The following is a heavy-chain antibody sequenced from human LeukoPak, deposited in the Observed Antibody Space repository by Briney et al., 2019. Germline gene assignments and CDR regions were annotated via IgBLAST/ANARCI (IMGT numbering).Heavy chain of an antibody. CDR1: GFSISIGYY. CDR2: IYHTGAT. CDR3: ARGNIAAAGPFDY. V-gene: IGHV4-38-2*02. D-gene: IGHD6-13*01. J-gene: IGHJ4*02. Sequence: PSETLSLTCIVSGFSISIGYYWGWIRQPPGKGLECIGTIYHTGATYYNPSLKSRVTISVDTSKNQFSLKLSSVTAADTAVYYCARGNIAAAGPFDYWGQGTLVTVPS.